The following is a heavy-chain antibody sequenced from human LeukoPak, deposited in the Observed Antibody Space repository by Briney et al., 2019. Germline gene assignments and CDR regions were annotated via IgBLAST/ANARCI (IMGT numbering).Heavy chain of an antibody. CDR3: SRVDSTGYYRGRGPIDY. D-gene: IGHD3-22*01. CDR2: INPNSGGT. J-gene: IGHJ4*02. V-gene: IGHV1-2*02. CDR1: GYSFTGYY. Sequence: ASMKVSCKASGYSFTGYYMHWVRQAPGQGLEWMGWINPNSGGTNYPQKFQGRVTMTRDTSVSTAYMDLTRLRSDDTAVYYCSRVDSTGYYRGRGPIDYWGQGTLVTVSS.